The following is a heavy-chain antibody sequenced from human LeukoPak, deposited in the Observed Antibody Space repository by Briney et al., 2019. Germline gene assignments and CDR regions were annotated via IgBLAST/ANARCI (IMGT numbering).Heavy chain of an antibody. Sequence: GRSLRLSCAASGFTFSSYAMHWVRQAPGQRLEWMGWINAGNGNTKYSQKFQGRVTITRDTSASTAYMELSSLRSEDTAVYYCARGSSGDLNTPADYWGQGTLVTVSS. J-gene: IGHJ4*02. CDR2: INAGNGNT. V-gene: IGHV1-3*01. CDR3: ARGSSGDLNTPADY. D-gene: IGHD2-21*01. CDR1: GFTFSSYA.